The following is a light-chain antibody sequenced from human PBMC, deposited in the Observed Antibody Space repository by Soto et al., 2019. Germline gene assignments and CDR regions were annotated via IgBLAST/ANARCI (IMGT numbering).Light chain of an antibody. CDR2: VAS. J-gene: IGKJ5*01. CDR1: QGIANW. Sequence: DIQMTQSPTSVSASVGDRVTITCRANQGIANWVAWYQQKPGRPPMFLIYVASNLQSGVPSRFSGSGSGTEFTLTIRSLQPEDSAPYYCQQANSFPLTFGQGTRLEIK. V-gene: IGKV1-12*01. CDR3: QQANSFPLT.